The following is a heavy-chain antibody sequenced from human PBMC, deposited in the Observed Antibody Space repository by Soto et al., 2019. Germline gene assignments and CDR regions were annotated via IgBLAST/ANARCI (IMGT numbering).Heavy chain of an antibody. CDR2: ISGSGSNP. Sequence: EVQVLESGGGLVQPGGSLRLSCAASGFTFSSYAMSWVRQAPGQGLEWVSAISGSGSNPYYADSVKGRFTISRDNPKNTLYLQMNSLRAEDTALYYCAKTGSMTIRDGFDHWGQGTLVTVSS. V-gene: IGHV3-23*01. CDR1: GFTFSSYA. D-gene: IGHD3-10*01. J-gene: IGHJ4*02. CDR3: AKTGSMTIRDGFDH.